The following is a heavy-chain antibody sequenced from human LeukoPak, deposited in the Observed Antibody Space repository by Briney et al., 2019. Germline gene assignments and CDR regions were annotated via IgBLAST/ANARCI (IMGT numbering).Heavy chain of an antibody. Sequence: PSETLSLTCTVSGGSISSYYWSWIRQPPGKGLEWIGYIYYSGSTNYNPSLKSRVTISVDTSKNQFSLKLSSVTAADTAVYYCARHTILDGIAAAGPTFDYWGQGTLVTVSS. V-gene: IGHV4-59*08. J-gene: IGHJ4*02. CDR1: GGSISSYY. CDR2: IYYSGST. D-gene: IGHD6-13*01. CDR3: ARHTILDGIAAAGPTFDY.